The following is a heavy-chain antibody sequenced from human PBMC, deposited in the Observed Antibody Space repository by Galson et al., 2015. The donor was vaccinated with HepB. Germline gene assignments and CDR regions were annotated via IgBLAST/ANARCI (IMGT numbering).Heavy chain of an antibody. CDR3: ARATTVTTWTTKYYYYYMDV. Sequence: SLRLSCAASGFTVSSNYMSWVRQAPGKGLEWVSVIYSGAGTYYADSVKGRFTISRDNSKNTLYLQMNSLRAEDMAVYYCARATTVTTWTTKYYYYYMDVWGKGTTVTVSS. V-gene: IGHV3-53*01. CDR2: IYSGAGT. J-gene: IGHJ6*03. D-gene: IGHD4-11*01. CDR1: GFTVSSNY.